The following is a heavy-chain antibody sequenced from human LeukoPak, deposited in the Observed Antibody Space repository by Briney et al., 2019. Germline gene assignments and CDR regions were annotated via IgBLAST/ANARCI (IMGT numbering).Heavy chain of an antibody. J-gene: IGHJ4*02. D-gene: IGHD3-22*01. CDR2: INTNTGNP. CDR3: ARDGDYYDSRGYAH. Sequence: GASVKVSCKASGYTFTTYGMNWVRQVPGQGLEWMGWINTNTGNPTYAQGFTGRFVFSLDTSVSTAYLQISSLKAEDTAVYYCARDGDYYDSRGYAHWGQGTLVTVSS. V-gene: IGHV7-4-1*02. CDR1: GYTFTTYG.